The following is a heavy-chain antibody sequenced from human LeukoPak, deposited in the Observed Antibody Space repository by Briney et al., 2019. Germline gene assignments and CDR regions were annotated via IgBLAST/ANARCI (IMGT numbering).Heavy chain of an antibody. CDR1: GFTFSSYA. D-gene: IGHD6-13*01. J-gene: IGHJ6*04. CDR3: ARNGILGIAAAVDV. V-gene: IGHV3-30*04. CDR2: ISYDGSNR. Sequence: GSLRLSCTASGFTFSSYAMHWVRQAPGKGLEWVAVISYDGSNRYYADSVKGRFTISRDNSKNTLYLQMNSLRAEDTAVYYCARNGILGIAAAVDVWGKGTTVTVSS.